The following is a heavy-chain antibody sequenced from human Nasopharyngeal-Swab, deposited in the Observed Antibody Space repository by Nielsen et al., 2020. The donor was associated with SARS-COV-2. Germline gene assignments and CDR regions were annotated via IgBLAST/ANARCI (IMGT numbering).Heavy chain of an antibody. V-gene: IGHV1-69*13. Sequence: SVKVSCNASGGTFSSFLFSWVRHAPGQGLEWMGTIIPIFATTDYAQRFQGRVTITANESTNTVYMELSSVRSEDTAVYFCARGSGDSLSGHDYWGQGTLVTVSS. CDR2: IIPIFATT. J-gene: IGHJ4*02. CDR3: ARGSGDSLSGHDY. D-gene: IGHD4-17*01. CDR1: GGTFSSFL.